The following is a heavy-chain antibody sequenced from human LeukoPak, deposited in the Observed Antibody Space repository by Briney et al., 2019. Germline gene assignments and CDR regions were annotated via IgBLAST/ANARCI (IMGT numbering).Heavy chain of an antibody. CDR1: GFTFSDYY. CDR3: ARGDNHYRIAAAVFDY. Sequence: PGGSLRLSCAASGFTFSDYYMSWIRQAPGKGLEWVSYISSSGSTIYYADSVKGRFTTSRDNAKNSLYLQMNSLRAEDTAVYYCARGDNHYRIAAAVFDYWGQGTLVTVSS. J-gene: IGHJ4*02. D-gene: IGHD6-13*01. CDR2: ISSSGSTI. V-gene: IGHV3-11*01.